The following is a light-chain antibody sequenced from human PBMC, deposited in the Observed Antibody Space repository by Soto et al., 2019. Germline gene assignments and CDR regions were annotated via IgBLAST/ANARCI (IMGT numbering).Light chain of an antibody. Sequence: EMVLTQSPVTLSLTPGERATLSCRASQSVSNYLAWYLQKPGQAPRLLIYDTFNRATGIPARFSGSGSGTDFTLTISSLEPEDFAIYYCQQRSSWPLTFGGGTKVEIK. V-gene: IGKV3-11*01. CDR3: QQRSSWPLT. CDR2: DTF. CDR1: QSVSNY. J-gene: IGKJ4*01.